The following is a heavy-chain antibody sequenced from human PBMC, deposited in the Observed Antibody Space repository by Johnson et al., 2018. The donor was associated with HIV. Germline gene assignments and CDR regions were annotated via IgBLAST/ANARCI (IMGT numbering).Heavy chain of an antibody. V-gene: IGHV3-15*01. CDR1: GFTFSNAW. CDR2: IQSKTDGGTT. J-gene: IGHJ3*02. D-gene: IGHD1-26*01. CDR3: TTRRVVGATPTPDDAFDI. Sequence: VQLVESGGGLVKPGGSLRLSCAASGFTFSNAWMNWVRQAPGKGLEWVGRIQSKTDGGTTDYAAPGKGRFNISRDDSKNTLSLQMNSLKTEDTAVYYCTTRRVVGATPTPDDAFDIWGQGTMVTVSS.